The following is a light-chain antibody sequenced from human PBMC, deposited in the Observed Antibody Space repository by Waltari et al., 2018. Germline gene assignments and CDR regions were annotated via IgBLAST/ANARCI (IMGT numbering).Light chain of an antibody. V-gene: IGLV3-21*02. CDR2: DVP. CDR3: QVWDGSSAHYV. Sequence: SYVLTQPPSLSVAPGQTASITCGGDNIGIKTVPRFPRRPGPAPVLVVDDVPDRPPGIPERFSGATSGNTATLTISGVGAGDEADYYCQVWDGSSAHYVFGTGTKVTVL. J-gene: IGLJ1*01. CDR1: NIGIKT.